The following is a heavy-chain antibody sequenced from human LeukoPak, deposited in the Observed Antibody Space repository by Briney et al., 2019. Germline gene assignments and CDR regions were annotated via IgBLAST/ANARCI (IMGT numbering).Heavy chain of an antibody. CDR2: ISWNSGSI. D-gene: IGHD2-2*01. CDR1: GFTFDDYA. Sequence: GGSLRLSCTASGFTFDDYAMHWVRRAPGKGLEWVSGISWNSGSIGYADSVKGRFTISRDNSKNTLYLQMNSLRAEDTAVYYCAKDRYCSSTSCYLDYWGQGTLVTVSS. CDR3: AKDRYCSSTSCYLDY. J-gene: IGHJ4*02. V-gene: IGHV3-9*01.